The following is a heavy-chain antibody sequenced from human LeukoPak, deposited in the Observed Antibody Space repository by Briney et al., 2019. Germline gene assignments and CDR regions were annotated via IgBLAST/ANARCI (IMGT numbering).Heavy chain of an antibody. J-gene: IGHJ3*02. CDR2: ISSSGSTI. CDR3: ARVQDRRAFDI. Sequence: PGGSLRLSCAASGFTFSSYEMNWVRQAPGKGLEWVSYISSSGSTIYYADSVKGRFTISRDNAKNSLYLQMNSLRAEDTAVYYCARVQDRRAFDIWGQGTMVTVSS. CDR1: GFTFSSYE. D-gene: IGHD1-14*01. V-gene: IGHV3-48*03.